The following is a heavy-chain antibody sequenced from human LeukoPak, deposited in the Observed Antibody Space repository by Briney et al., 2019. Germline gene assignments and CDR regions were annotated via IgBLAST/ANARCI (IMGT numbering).Heavy chain of an antibody. D-gene: IGHD3-10*01. CDR1: GFTFSSYD. Sequence: PGGSLRLSCAASGFTFSSYDMHWVRQAPGRGLEWVAFIRYDGYDQLYADSVKGRFTISRDNSKNTLYLEMISLRAEDTAVYYCAKRGGSFIGYFDFWGQGTLVTVSP. CDR2: IRYDGYDQ. V-gene: IGHV3-30*02. J-gene: IGHJ4*02. CDR3: AKRGGSFIGYFDF.